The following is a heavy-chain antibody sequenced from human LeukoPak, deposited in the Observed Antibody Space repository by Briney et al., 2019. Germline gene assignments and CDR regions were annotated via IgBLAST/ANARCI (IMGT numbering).Heavy chain of an antibody. D-gene: IGHD3-9*01. CDR3: ARDVGTTGWHTYDF. CDR1: GHIFPSNNGA. J-gene: IGHJ4*02. V-gene: IGHV6-1*01. Sequence: SHTHLLTYAISGHIFPSNNGAGNWIRQSPSRGLEWLGTKYYRYKWYTDYAGSVMSRITISPDTSTNQFSLQVYSVTPEDTAVDYCARDVGTTGWHTYDFWGQGTLVTVSS. CDR2: KYYRYKWYT.